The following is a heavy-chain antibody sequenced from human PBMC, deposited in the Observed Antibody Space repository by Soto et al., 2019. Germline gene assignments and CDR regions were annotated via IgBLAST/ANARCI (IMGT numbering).Heavy chain of an antibody. V-gene: IGHV1-46*01. CDR1: GYIFINYY. J-gene: IGHJ6*02. D-gene: IGHD3-10*01. CDR2: INPSGFGA. CDR3: DTGMVAGAPTGQPGGIDV. Sequence: QVQLVQSGAEVRKPGASVKVSCKASGYIFINYYIHWVRQAPGQGLEWMGIINPSGFGATYAQKYPGGSXSXKXXSTITVYNAMISLSSEDTAVYFCDTGMVAGAPTGQPGGIDVWGQGTRVTVSS.